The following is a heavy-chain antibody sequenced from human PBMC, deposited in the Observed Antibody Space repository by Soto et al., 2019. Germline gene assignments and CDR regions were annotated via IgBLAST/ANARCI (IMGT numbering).Heavy chain of an antibody. J-gene: IGHJ2*01. V-gene: IGHV4-59*01. Sequence: QVQLQESGPGLVKPSETLSLTCTVSGGSISSYYWSWIRQPPGKGLEWIGYIYYSGSTNYNPSLKSRVTISVDTSKNQFSLKLSSVTAADTAVYYCARGGGAWYFDLWGRGTLVTVSS. CDR2: IYYSGST. CDR3: ARGGGAWYFDL. CDR1: GGSISSYY. D-gene: IGHD2-15*01.